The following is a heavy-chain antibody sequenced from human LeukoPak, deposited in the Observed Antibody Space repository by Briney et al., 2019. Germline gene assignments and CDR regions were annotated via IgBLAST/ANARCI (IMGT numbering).Heavy chain of an antibody. J-gene: IGHJ3*01. V-gene: IGHV3-23*01. Sequence: PGGSLRLSCAASGFTFSSYAMSWVRQAPGKGLEWVSAISGSGGSTYYADSVKGRFTISRDNAKNSLYLQMNGLGAEDTAVYYCVAWGNSGNSWGQGTMVIVSS. CDR3: VAWGNSGNS. CDR1: GFTFSSYA. D-gene: IGHD1-26*01. CDR2: ISGSGGST.